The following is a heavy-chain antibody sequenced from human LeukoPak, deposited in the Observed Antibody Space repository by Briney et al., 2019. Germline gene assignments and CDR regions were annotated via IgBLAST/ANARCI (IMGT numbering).Heavy chain of an antibody. CDR1: GYTFTSYG. D-gene: IGHD6-19*01. CDR3: ARRGPVGGGWGFDY. V-gene: IGHV1-18*01. CDR2: ISGLYGNT. J-gene: IGHJ4*02. Sequence: LVKVSCKASGYTFTSYGISWVRQAPGQGLEWMGWISGLYGNTDSEKNLQGRVTMTRDTSTSTAYMELRSLTSDDTAVYYCARRGPVGGGWGFDYWGQGTLVTVSS.